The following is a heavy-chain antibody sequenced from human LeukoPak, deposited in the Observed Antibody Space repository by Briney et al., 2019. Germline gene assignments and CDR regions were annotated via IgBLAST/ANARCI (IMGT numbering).Heavy chain of an antibody. CDR1: GYSFTSYW. V-gene: IGHV5-51*01. CDR2: IYPGDSDT. Sequence: GESLKISCKGSGYSFTSYWIGWVRQMPGKGLEWMGIIYPGDSDTRYSPSFQGQVTISADKSISTAYLQWSSLRASDTAMYYCARHVSSRGDGLDYWGQGTLVTVSS. CDR3: ARHVSSRGDGLDY. J-gene: IGHJ4*02. D-gene: IGHD2-21*02.